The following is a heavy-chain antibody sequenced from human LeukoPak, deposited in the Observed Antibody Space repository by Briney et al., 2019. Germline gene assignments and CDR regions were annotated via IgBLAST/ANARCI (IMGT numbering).Heavy chain of an antibody. J-gene: IGHJ5*02. CDR1: GGSISSGSYY. CDR3: AGDFLTGTVFGVVHDWFDP. Sequence: SQTLSLTCTVSGGSISSGSYYWSWIRQPAGKGLEWIGRIYTSGSTNYNPSLKSRVTISVDTSKNQFSLKLSSVTASDTAVYYCAGDFLTGTVFGVVHDWFDPWGQGTLVTVSS. D-gene: IGHD3-3*01. V-gene: IGHV4-61*02. CDR2: IYTSGST.